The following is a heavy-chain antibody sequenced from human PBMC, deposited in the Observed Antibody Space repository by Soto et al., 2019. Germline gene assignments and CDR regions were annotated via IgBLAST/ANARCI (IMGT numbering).Heavy chain of an antibody. V-gene: IGHV1-18*01. CDR1: GYTFTTYA. D-gene: IGHD3-10*01. Sequence: QVQLVQSGAEVKKPGASVKVSCKASGYTFTTYAISWVRQAPGQGLEWMGWISAYNGNTNYAQKLQGRVTMTTDTTASTAYMELRSLRSEGTAVYYCARGGSGGYWVGWFDPWGQGTLVTVSS. CDR3: ARGGSGGYWVGWFDP. J-gene: IGHJ5*02. CDR2: ISAYNGNT.